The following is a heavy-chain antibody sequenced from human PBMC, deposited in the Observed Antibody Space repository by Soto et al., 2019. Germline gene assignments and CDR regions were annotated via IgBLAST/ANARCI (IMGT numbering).Heavy chain of an antibody. CDR3: ARGLVIGPYYYHGMDV. V-gene: IGHV4-30-4*01. D-gene: IGHD3-9*01. CDR2: ISSIGST. J-gene: IGHJ6*02. Sequence: QVQLQESGPGLVKPSQTLSLTCTVSGGSISSGDYFRSWIRQSPGKGLEWIGYISSIGSTYYNPSLKSRVSVSRDTSKNQFSLKLSSVTTTDTAVYYCARGLVIGPYYYHGMDVWGQGTTVTVSS. CDR1: GGSISSGDYF.